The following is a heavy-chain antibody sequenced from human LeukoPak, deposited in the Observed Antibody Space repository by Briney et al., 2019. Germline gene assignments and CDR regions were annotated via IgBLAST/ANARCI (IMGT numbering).Heavy chain of an antibody. CDR2: IYYSGST. J-gene: IGHJ4*02. D-gene: IGHD5-24*01. CDR3: ARDGDGYNYRD. Sequence: SGTLSLTCTVSGYSISSGYYWGWVRQPPGKGLEWIGSIYYSGSTYYNPSLKSRVTISVDTSKNQFSLKLSSVTAADTAVYYCARDGDGYNYRDWGQGTLVTVSS. CDR1: GYSISSGYY. V-gene: IGHV4-38-2*02.